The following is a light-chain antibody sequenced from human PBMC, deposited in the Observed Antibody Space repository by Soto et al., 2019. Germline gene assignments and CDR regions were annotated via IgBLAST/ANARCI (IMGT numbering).Light chain of an antibody. V-gene: IGLV1-44*01. J-gene: IGLJ1*01. Sequence: QSVLTQPPSASGTPGQRVTISCSGSSSNIGSNSVYWYQQLPGTAPKLLIFTAGQRPSGVPGRFSGSKSGTSASLAISGLQSEDEADYYCSAWDNSLNGYVFGPGTKLTVL. CDR3: SAWDNSLNGYV. CDR1: SSNIGSNS. CDR2: TAG.